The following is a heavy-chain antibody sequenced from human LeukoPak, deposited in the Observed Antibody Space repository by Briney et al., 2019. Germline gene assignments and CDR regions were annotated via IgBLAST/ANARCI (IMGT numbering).Heavy chain of an antibody. CDR1: GYTFTSYG. V-gene: IGHV1-18*01. Sequence: ASVKVSCKASGYTFTSYGISWVRQAPGQGLEWMGWISAYNGNTNYAQKLQGRVTMTTDTSTSTAYMELRSLRSDDTAVYYCARSMVREVILSARRANWFDPWGQGTLVTVSS. CDR2: ISAYNGNT. D-gene: IGHD3-10*01. J-gene: IGHJ5*02. CDR3: ARSMVREVILSARRANWFDP.